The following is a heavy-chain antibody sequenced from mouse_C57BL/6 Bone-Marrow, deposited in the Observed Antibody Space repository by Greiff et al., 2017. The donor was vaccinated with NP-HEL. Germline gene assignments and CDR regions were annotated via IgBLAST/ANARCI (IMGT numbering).Heavy chain of an antibody. CDR3: ARYPYSGSSFYWYFDV. CDR2: IRNKANGYTT. CDR1: GFTFTDYY. V-gene: IGHV7-3*01. J-gene: IGHJ1*03. D-gene: IGHD1-1*01. Sequence: EVKVVESGGGLVQPGGSLSLSCAASGFTFTDYYMSWVRQPPGKALEWLGFIRNKANGYTTEYSASVKGRFTISRDNSQSILYLQMNALRAEDSATYYCARYPYSGSSFYWYFDVWGTGTTVTVSS.